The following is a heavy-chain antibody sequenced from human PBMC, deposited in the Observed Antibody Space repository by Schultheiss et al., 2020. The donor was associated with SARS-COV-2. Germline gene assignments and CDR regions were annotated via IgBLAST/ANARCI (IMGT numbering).Heavy chain of an antibody. D-gene: IGHD2-2*01. CDR1: DGSLSSGGYY. CDR3: ARTVGYCSSTSCYPPDY. Sequence: SETLSLTCTVSDGSLSSGGYYWSWIRQHPGKGLEWIGRIYTSGSTNYNPSLKSRVTMSVDTSKNQFSLKLSSVTAADTAVYYCARTVGYCSSTSCYPPDYWGQGTLVTVSS. CDR2: IYTSGST. V-gene: IGHV4-61*08. J-gene: IGHJ4*02.